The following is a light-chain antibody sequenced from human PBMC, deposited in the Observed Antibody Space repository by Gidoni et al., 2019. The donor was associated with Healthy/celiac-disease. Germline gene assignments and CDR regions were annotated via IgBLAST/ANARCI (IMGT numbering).Light chain of an antibody. CDR3: QQRSNWPPVVT. CDR2: DAS. J-gene: IGKJ4*01. CDR1: QSVSSY. Sequence: EIVLTQSPATLSLSPGERATLSCRASQSVSSYLAWYQQKPGQAPRLLIYDASNSPTGIPARFSGSGSGTDFTLTISSLEPEDFAVYYCQQRSNWPPVVTFGGXTKVEIK. V-gene: IGKV3-11*01.